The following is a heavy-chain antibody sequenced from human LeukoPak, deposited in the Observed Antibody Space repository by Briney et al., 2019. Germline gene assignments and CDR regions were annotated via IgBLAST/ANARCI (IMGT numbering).Heavy chain of an antibody. J-gene: IGHJ4*02. CDR1: GFIFSRYG. V-gene: IGHV3-33*01. CDR3: ARDLYFHDSSGYYYGVDY. Sequence: GGSLRLSCAASGFIFSRYGLHWVRQAPGKGLEWVAAIWYDGSNKYYADSVKGRFTISRDNSRNTLYLEMNSLRAEDTAVYYCARDLYFHDSSGYYYGVDYWGQGTLVTVSS. D-gene: IGHD3-22*01. CDR2: IWYDGSNK.